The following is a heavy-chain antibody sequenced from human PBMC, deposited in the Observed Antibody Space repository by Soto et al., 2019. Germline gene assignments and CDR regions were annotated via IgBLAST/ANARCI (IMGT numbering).Heavy chain of an antibody. Sequence: LRLSCAASGFTFSSYGMHWVRQAPGKGLEWVAVIWYDGSNKYYADSVKGRFTISRDNSKNTLYLQMNSLRAEDTAVYYCAKSGIAARPDYFDYWGQGTLVTVSS. CDR1: GFTFSSYG. CDR3: AKSGIAARPDYFDY. CDR2: IWYDGSNK. D-gene: IGHD6-6*01. J-gene: IGHJ4*02. V-gene: IGHV3-33*06.